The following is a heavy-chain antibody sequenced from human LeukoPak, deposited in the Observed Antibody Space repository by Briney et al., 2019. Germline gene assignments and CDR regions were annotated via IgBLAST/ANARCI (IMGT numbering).Heavy chain of an antibody. CDR3: ARHRCSSSSFPYDY. V-gene: IGHV5-51*01. CDR2: IFPADSDT. D-gene: IGHD2-2*01. CDR1: GYSFTTYW. J-gene: IGHJ4*02. Sequence: GESLKISCKGSGYSFTTYWIAWVRQMPGKGLEWMGMIFPADSDTRYSPSFQGQVTISADQSISTAYLQWSSLKASDTATYYCARHRCSSSSFPYDYWGQGTLVTVSS.